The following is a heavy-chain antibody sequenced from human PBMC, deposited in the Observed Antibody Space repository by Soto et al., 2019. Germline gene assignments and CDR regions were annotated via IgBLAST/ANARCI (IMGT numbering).Heavy chain of an antibody. V-gene: IGHV3-15*01. Sequence: GRSLRLSCAASGFTFSNAWMSWVRQAPGKGLEWVGLIKRKTDGGTTDYAAPVKGRFTISRDDSKNTLYLQMNSLKTEHTAVYYCTTGIGVVRPSGMDVWGQGITVTGX. CDR1: GFTFSNAW. J-gene: IGHJ6*02. D-gene: IGHD3-22*01. CDR3: TTGIGVVRPSGMDV. CDR2: IKRKTDGGTT.